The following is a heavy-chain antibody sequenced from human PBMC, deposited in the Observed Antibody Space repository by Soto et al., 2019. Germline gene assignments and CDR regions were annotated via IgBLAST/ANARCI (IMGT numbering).Heavy chain of an antibody. V-gene: IGHV1-69*06. Sequence: QVQVAQSGAEVKKPGASVKVSCKTSGVSFSKNSISWVRQAPGQGLEWMGGIIPMFGRPNYAQKFRARVTITADKSTSTAYMELSSLRSEDTAVYYCATLGGTAMVKIDYWGQGTLVTVSS. CDR3: ATLGGTAMVKIDY. CDR1: GVSFSKNS. D-gene: IGHD5-18*01. J-gene: IGHJ4*02. CDR2: IIPMFGRP.